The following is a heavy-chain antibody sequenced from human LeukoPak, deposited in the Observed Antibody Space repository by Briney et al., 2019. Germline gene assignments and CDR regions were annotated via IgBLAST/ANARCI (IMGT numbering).Heavy chain of an antibody. D-gene: IGHD3-10*01. Sequence: PSETLSLTCTVSGRSISHYYWRWLRQPPRKAGEWSGYIYSSGSTNYNPSLKSRLTISVDTSKNQFSLKLTSVTAADTSVYLCARHQSRGSLDYWGQGTLVTVSS. CDR1: GRSISHYY. J-gene: IGHJ4*02. V-gene: IGHV4-59*08. CDR3: ARHQSRGSLDY. CDR2: IYSSGST.